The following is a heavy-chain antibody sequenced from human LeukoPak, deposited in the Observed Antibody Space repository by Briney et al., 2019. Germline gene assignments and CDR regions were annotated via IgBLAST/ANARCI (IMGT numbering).Heavy chain of an antibody. CDR3: ARDLVLPPYHWFDP. D-gene: IGHD2-2*01. J-gene: IGHJ5*02. V-gene: IGHV4-4*07. Sequence: SETLSLTCAVYSGSFSGYYWSWIRQPPGNGLEWIGRIYSSGSTNYNPSLKGRVAMSVDTSNNQFSLKLSSVTAADTAVYYCARDLVLPPYHWFDPWGQGTLVTVSS. CDR1: SGSFSGYY. CDR2: IYSSGST.